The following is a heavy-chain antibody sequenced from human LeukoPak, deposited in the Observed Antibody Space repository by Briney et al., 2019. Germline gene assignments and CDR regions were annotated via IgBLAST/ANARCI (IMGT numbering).Heavy chain of an antibody. CDR1: GGTFSSYA. CDR3: ARRGKSSGCLDY. J-gene: IGHJ4*02. Sequence: SVKVSCKASGGTFSSYAISWVRQAPGQGLEWMGGIIPIFGTANYAQKFQGRVTITADESTSTAYMELSSLRSDDTAVYYCARRGKSSGCLDYWGQGTLVTVSS. V-gene: IGHV1-69*13. CDR2: IIPIFGTA. D-gene: IGHD3-22*01.